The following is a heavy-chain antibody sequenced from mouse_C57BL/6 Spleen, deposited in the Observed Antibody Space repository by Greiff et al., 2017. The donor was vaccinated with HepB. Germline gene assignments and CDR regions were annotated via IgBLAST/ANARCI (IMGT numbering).Heavy chain of an antibody. CDR1: GYTFTSYW. D-gene: IGHD1-1*01. CDR2: IDPSDSET. J-gene: IGHJ3*01. V-gene: IGHV1-52*01. Sequence: QVQLQQPGAELVRPGSSVKLSCKASGYTFTSYWMHWVKQRPIQGLDWIGNIDPSDSETHYNQKFKDKATLTVDKSSSTAYMQLSSLTSEDSAVYYCARGDGYGSSWFAYWGQGTLVTVSA. CDR3: ARGDGYGSSWFAY.